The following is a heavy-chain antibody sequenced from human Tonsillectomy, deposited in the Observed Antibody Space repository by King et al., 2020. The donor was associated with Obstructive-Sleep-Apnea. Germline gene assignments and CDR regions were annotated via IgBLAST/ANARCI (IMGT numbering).Heavy chain of an antibody. V-gene: IGHV4-39*07. CDR3: ARLSNYDSSSYET. CDR1: GGSVSSSSYY. CDR2: IYYSGST. D-gene: IGHD3-22*01. J-gene: IGHJ5*02. Sequence: QLQESGPGLVKPSETLSLICTVSGGSVSSSSYYWGWIRQPPGKGLEWIGSIYYSGSTYYNPSLKSRVTISVDTSKNQFSLKLSSVTAADTAVYYCARLSNYDSSSYETWGLGTLVTVSS.